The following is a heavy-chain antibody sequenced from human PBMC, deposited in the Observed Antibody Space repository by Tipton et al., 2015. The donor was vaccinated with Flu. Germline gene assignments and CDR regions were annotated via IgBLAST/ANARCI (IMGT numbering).Heavy chain of an antibody. V-gene: IGHV4-59*01. D-gene: IGHD3-22*01. CDR2: IYYSGST. J-gene: IGHJ4*02. CDR3: ARGHENNDYSYVGFDY. Sequence: TLSLTCSVSGGSMSDYHWGWIRQTPGKGLEWIGYIYYSGSTNYNPSLKSRVTISDDTSKNQFSLKLSSVTAADTAVYYCARGHENNDYSYVGFDYWGPGTLVTVSS. CDR1: GGSMSDYH.